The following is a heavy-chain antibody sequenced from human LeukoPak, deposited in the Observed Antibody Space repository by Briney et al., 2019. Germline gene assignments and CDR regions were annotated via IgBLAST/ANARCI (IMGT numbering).Heavy chain of an antibody. V-gene: IGHV3-9*01. D-gene: IGHD5-24*01. CDR2: ISWNSGSI. CDR3: ARDRQRWLQYYGEDY. CDR1: GFIFNNYA. Sequence: GGSLRLSCAGSGFIFNNYAMHWVRQPPGKGLEWVSGISWNSGSIDYADSVKGRFTISRDNAKNSLYLQMNSLRAEDTAVYYCARDRQRWLQYYGEDYWGQGTLVTVSS. J-gene: IGHJ4*02.